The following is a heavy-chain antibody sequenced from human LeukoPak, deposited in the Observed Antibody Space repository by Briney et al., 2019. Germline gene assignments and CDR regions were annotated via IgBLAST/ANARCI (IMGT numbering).Heavy chain of an antibody. J-gene: IGHJ4*02. CDR3: ARGRGTVGATSSLEAAF. CDR2: INPNSGDT. Sequence: ASVKVSCKASEYTFIDYYMHWVRQAPGQGLEWMGWINPNSGDTGYAQKFQDRVTMTRDTSINTAYLELSRLTSDDTAMYYCARGRGTVGATSSLEAAFWGQGTLVTVSS. CDR1: EYTFIDYY. V-gene: IGHV1-2*02. D-gene: IGHD1-26*01.